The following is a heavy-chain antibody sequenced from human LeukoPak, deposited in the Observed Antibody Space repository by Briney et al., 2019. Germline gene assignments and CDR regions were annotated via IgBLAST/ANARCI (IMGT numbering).Heavy chain of an antibody. V-gene: IGHV3-30*03. CDR2: ISYDGSNK. CDR1: GFTFSSYG. D-gene: IGHD3-22*01. J-gene: IGHJ4*02. Sequence: GGSLRLSCAASGFTFSSYGMHWVRQVPGKGLEWVAIISYDGSNKYYADSVQGRFTISRDNSKNTLYLQMNSLRTEDTAVYYCARDKDYYDSSGDFDYWGQGTLVTVSS. CDR3: ARDKDYYDSSGDFDY.